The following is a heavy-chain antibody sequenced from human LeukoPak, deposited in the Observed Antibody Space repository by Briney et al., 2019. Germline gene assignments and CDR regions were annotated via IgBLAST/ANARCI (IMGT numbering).Heavy chain of an antibody. CDR2: VNPTSGNA. Sequence: GASVKVSCKASGYSFTDYDIDWVRQAPGHGLEWMGWVNPTSGNAAYGQKFQGRVTLTRDTSIGTAYMEVSGLTSEDTAVYYCARETRGYYYLDVWGAGTTVTVSS. CDR1: GYSFTDYD. J-gene: IGHJ6*03. V-gene: IGHV1-8*01. CDR3: ARETRGYYYLDV.